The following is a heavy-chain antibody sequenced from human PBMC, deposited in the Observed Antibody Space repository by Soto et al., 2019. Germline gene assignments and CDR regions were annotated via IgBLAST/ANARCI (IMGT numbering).Heavy chain of an antibody. Sequence: SETLSLTCTVSGGSISSSSFHWGWIRQPPGKGLEWIGSIYYSGSTYYGPSLKSRVTISVDTSKNQFSLKLSSVTAADTAVYNCVSGYPWVGFDYWGQGTLVTVSS. J-gene: IGHJ4*02. CDR2: IYYSGST. D-gene: IGHD5-18*01. CDR1: GGSISSSSFH. CDR3: VSGYPWVGFDY. V-gene: IGHV4-39*01.